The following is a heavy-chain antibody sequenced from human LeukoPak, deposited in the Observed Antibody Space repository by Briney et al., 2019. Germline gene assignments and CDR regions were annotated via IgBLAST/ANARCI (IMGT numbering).Heavy chain of an antibody. D-gene: IGHD3-22*01. CDR1: GFTFSSYG. CDR2: IWYDGSNK. CDR3: AKPSSNYYDSSGYFDY. J-gene: IGHJ4*02. V-gene: IGHV3-33*06. Sequence: GRSLRLSCAASGFTFSSYGMHWVRQAPGKGLEWVAVIWYDGSNKYYADSVKGRFTISRDNSKNTLYLQMNSLRAEDTAVYYCAKPSSNYYDSSGYFDYWGQGTLVTVSS.